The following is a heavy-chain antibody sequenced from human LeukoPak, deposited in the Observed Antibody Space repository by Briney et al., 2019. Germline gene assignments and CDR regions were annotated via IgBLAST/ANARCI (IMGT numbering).Heavy chain of an antibody. V-gene: IGHV4-4*07. CDR1: GGSISSYY. CDR3: ARGRNYYDSSGYYYESAFDI. J-gene: IGHJ3*02. Sequence: SETLSLTCTVSGGSISSYYWSWIRQPARKRLEWIGRIYTSGSTNYNPSLKSRVTISVDTSKNQFSLKLSSVTAADTAVYYCARGRNYYDSSGYYYESAFDIWGQGTMVTVSS. CDR2: IYTSGST. D-gene: IGHD3-22*01.